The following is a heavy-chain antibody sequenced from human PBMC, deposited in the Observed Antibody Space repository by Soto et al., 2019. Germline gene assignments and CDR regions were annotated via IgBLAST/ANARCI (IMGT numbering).Heavy chain of an antibody. CDR2: IYPGDSDT. D-gene: IGHD2-2*01. Sequence: GESLKISCKGSGYSFTSYLIVWVRQMPGKGLEWMGTIYPGDSDTRYSPSFRGQVTISADKSISTAYLQWNSLKASDTAMYFCARHKGYCSSTSCYGMDVWGHGATVAFSS. CDR3: ARHKGYCSSTSCYGMDV. J-gene: IGHJ6*02. CDR1: GYSFTSYL. V-gene: IGHV5-51*01.